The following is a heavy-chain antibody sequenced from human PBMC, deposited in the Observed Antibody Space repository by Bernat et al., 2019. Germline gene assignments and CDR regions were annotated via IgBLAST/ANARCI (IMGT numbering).Heavy chain of an antibody. V-gene: IGHV3-30-3*01. J-gene: IGHJ4*02. Sequence: QVQLVESGGGVVQPGRSLRLSCAASGFTFSSYAMHWVRQAPGKGLEWVAVISYDGSNKYYADSVKGRLTISRDNSKNTLYLQMNSLRAEDTAGYYCAREGGDSSSSGAFDYWGQGTLVTVSS. CDR1: GFTFSSYA. CDR2: ISYDGSNK. CDR3: AREGGDSSSSGAFDY. D-gene: IGHD6-6*01.